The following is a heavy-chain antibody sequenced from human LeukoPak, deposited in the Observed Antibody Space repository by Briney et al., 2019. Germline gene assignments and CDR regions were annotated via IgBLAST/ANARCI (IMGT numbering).Heavy chain of an antibody. CDR3: AKDQCTRTSCDGYPGY. CDR2: IHFDGSTK. D-gene: IGHD2-2*01. J-gene: IGHJ4*02. CDR1: GFTFSSYG. Sequence: GGSLRLSYAASGFTFSSYGMHWVRQAPGKGLEWVAFIHFDGSTKYSGDSVKGRFTVSRDNSRNTLYLQMNSVRPEDTAVYYCAKDQCTRTSCDGYPGYWGQGTLVTVSS. V-gene: IGHV3-30*02.